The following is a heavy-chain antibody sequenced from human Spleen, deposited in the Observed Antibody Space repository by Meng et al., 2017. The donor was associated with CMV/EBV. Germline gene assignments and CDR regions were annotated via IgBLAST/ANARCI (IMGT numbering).Heavy chain of an antibody. CDR1: GYSITSGGYS. D-gene: IGHD4-17*01. J-gene: IGHJ4*02. V-gene: IGHV4-31*02. Sequence: SGYSITSGGYSWNWIRQNPGRGLEWIGYIAYSGGTKYNPSLRTRLVISLDTSKSQFSLNLESVTAADTAVYYCARQRDFGDHSFDFWGQGTLVTVSS. CDR3: ARQRDFGDHSFDF. CDR2: IAYSGGT.